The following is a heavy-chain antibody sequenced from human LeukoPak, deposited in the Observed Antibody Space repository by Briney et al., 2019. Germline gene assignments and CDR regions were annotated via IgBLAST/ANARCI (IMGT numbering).Heavy chain of an antibody. CDR3: ARGSLVGATPLRSEKLDY. D-gene: IGHD1-26*01. J-gene: IGHJ4*02. Sequence: GGSLRLSCAASGFTFGDYGMSWVRQAPGKGLEWVSSISSSSSYIYYADSVKGRFTISRDNAKNSLYLQMNSLRAEDTAVYYCARGSLVGATPLRSEKLDYWGQGTLVTVSS. CDR1: GFTFGDYG. V-gene: IGHV3-21*01. CDR2: ISSSSSYI.